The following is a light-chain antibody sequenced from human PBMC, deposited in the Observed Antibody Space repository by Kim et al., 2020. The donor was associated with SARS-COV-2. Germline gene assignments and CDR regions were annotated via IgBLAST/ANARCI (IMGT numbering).Light chain of an antibody. J-gene: IGKJ1*01. CDR3: QHLGT. V-gene: IGKV1-5*01. Sequence: LQVTQSPSTLSASVGDRVTITCRASQSISGWLAWYQQKPGKAPKLLIYHASTLQGGVPSRFSGSGSGTEITLTINNLQPDDFATYYCQHLGTFGLGTKVDIK. CDR2: HAS. CDR1: QSISGW.